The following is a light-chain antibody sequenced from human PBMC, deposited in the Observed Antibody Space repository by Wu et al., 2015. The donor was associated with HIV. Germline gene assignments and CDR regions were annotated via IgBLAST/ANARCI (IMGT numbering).Light chain of an antibody. J-gene: IGKJ2*03. CDR2: DAS. V-gene: IGKV3D-15*01. Sequence: EVVLTQSPATLSLSPGERATLSCRASQEISRYLAWYQQKPGQAPKLIIFDASRRATGIPSRFSGSGSGTEFTLTISSLQSEDFAVYYCQQYNNWPRSFGQGTKLEIK. CDR3: QQYNNWPRS. CDR1: QEISRY.